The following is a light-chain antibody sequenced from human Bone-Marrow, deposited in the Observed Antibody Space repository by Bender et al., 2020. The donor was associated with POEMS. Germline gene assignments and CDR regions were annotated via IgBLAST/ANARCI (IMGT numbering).Light chain of an antibody. CDR3: CAYAASVI. Sequence: QSALTQPPSASGSPGQSITISCTAAGSDFGSYTRVSWFQRHPGKAPKLILYEGDRLPSGVSNRFSGSKSGNTASLTISGLQPEDEAYYFCCAYAASVIFGGGTKVTVL. CDR1: GSDFGSYTR. CDR2: EGD. V-gene: IGLV2-23*01. J-gene: IGLJ2*01.